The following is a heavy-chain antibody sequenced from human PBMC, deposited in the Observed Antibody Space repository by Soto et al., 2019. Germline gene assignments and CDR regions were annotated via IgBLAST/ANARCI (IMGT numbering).Heavy chain of an antibody. CDR1: GGSISTAYYY. D-gene: IGHD3-9*01. CDR2: IYYIGDT. J-gene: IGHJ4*02. V-gene: IGHV4-31*03. Sequence: QVQLQESGPGLVKPSQTLSLTCTVSGGSISTAYYYWSWIRQHPGKGLEWIGYIYYIGDTNYNPSLKSRVSMSVDTSKNQFSLRRHSVTAADTAGYYCASLTKDLDSWGPGTLVTVS. CDR3: ASLTKDLDS.